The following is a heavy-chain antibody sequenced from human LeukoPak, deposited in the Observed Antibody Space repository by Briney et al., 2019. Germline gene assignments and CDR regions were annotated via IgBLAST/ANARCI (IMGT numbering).Heavy chain of an antibody. CDR1: GFTVSSNY. D-gene: IGHD3-22*01. CDR2: IYGGGST. CDR3: ARAYDSSGYYGYYFDY. V-gene: IGHV3-53*01. Sequence: GGSLRLSCAASGFTVSSNYMNWDRQAPGKGLEWVSVIYGGGSTYYADSVKGRFTISRDNSKNTLYLQMNSLRAEDTAVYYCARAYDSSGYYGYYFDYWGQGTLVTVSS. J-gene: IGHJ4*02.